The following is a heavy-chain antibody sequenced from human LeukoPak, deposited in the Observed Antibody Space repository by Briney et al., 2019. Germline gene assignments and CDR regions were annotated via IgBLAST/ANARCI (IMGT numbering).Heavy chain of an antibody. CDR1: GYSFTSFW. CDR2: IYPGDSDI. J-gene: IGHJ3*02. D-gene: IGHD3-22*01. Sequence: PGESLKISCKGSGYSFTSFWIGWVRQMPGKGLEWMGIIYPGDSDIRYSPSFQGQVTISADKSITTAYLQWSSLKASDTAMYYCARDTSSGYYYDAFDIWGQGTMVTVSS. V-gene: IGHV5-51*01. CDR3: ARDTSSGYYYDAFDI.